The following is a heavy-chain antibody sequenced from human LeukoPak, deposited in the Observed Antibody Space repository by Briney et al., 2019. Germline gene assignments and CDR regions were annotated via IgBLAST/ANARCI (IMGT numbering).Heavy chain of an antibody. Sequence: PGGSLRLSCATSGFTFSSYGMYWVRQAPGKGLEWVAFIRYDGSNKYYADSVKGRFTISRDNSKNTLYLQMNSLRAEDTAVYYCATHYYDSSGYQYWGQGTLVTVSS. CDR1: GFTFSSYG. V-gene: IGHV3-30*02. CDR3: ATHYYDSSGYQY. J-gene: IGHJ4*02. D-gene: IGHD3-22*01. CDR2: IRYDGSNK.